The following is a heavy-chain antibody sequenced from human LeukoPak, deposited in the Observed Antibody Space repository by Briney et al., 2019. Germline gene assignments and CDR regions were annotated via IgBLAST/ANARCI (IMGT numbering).Heavy chain of an antibody. CDR2: IIPILGIA. Sequence: SVKVSCKASGYTFTSYDISWVRQAPGQGLEWMGRIIPILGIANYAQKLQGRVTITADKSTSTAYMELSSLRSEDTAVYYCARAGGSTTPNWFDPWGQGTLVTVSS. CDR1: GYTFTSYD. D-gene: IGHD2-15*01. CDR3: ARAGGSTTPNWFDP. J-gene: IGHJ5*02. V-gene: IGHV1-69*04.